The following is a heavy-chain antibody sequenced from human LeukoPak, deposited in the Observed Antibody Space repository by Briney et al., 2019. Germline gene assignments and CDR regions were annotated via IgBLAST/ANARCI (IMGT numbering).Heavy chain of an antibody. V-gene: IGHV1-18*01. D-gene: IGHD3-9*01. CDR2: ISAYNGNT. Sequence: ASVKVSCKASGYTFTSYGISWVRQAPGQGLEWMGWISAYNGNTNYAQKLQGRVTMTTDTSTSTAYMELRSLRSDDTAVYYCARDGRYFDWLLSLFGMDVWGQGTTVTVSS. CDR1: GYTFTSYG. J-gene: IGHJ6*02. CDR3: ARDGRYFDWLLSLFGMDV.